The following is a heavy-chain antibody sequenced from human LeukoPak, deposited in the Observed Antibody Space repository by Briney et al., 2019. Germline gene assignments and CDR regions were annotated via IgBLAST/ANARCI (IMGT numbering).Heavy chain of an antibody. CDR2: INPSGGST. D-gene: IGHD1-26*01. J-gene: IGHJ4*02. Sequence: ASVKVSCKASGGTFSSYAISWVRQAPGQGLEWMGIINPSGGSTSYAQKFQGRVTVTRDTSTSTVYMDLSSLRSEDTAVYYCARVGPIVGTSAYYFDYWGQGTLVTVSS. CDR1: GGTFSSYA. V-gene: IGHV1-46*01. CDR3: ARVGPIVGTSAYYFDY.